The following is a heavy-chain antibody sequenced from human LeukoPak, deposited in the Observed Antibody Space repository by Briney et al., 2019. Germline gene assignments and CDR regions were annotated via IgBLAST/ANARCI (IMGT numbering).Heavy chain of an antibody. D-gene: IGHD5-18*01. CDR2: IIPILGIA. CDR1: GGTFSSYA. CDR3: ARTVDTAMVLGYMDV. J-gene: IGHJ6*03. V-gene: IGHV1-69*04. Sequence: EASVKVSCKASGGTFSSYAISWVRQAPGQGLEWMGRIIPILGIANYAQKFQGRVTITADKPTSTAYMELSSLRSEGTAVYYCARTVDTAMVLGYMDVWGKGTTVTVSS.